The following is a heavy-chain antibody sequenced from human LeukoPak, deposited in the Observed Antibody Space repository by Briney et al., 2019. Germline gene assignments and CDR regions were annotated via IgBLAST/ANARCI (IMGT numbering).Heavy chain of an antibody. Sequence: SETLSLTCAVYGGSFSGYYWSWIRQPPGKGLEWIGEINHSGSTNYNPSLKSRVTISVDTSKNQFSLKLSSVTAADTAVYYCARCSGSYTYWGQGTLVTVSS. CDR3: ARCSGSYTY. CDR2: INHSGST. V-gene: IGHV4-34*01. J-gene: IGHJ4*02. D-gene: IGHD1-26*01. CDR1: GGSFSGYY.